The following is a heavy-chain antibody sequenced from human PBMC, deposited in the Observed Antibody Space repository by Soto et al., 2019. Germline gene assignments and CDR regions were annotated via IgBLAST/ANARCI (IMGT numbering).Heavy chain of an antibody. V-gene: IGHV4-34*01. D-gene: IGHD3-10*01. Sequence: SETLSLTCAFYGGSFSGYYWSLIRQPPGKGLEWIGEINHSGSTNYNPSLKSRVTISVDTSKNQFSLKLSSVTAADTAVYYCARDGVLLWFGETDAFDIWGQGTMVTVSS. CDR2: INHSGST. CDR1: GGSFSGYY. CDR3: ARDGVLLWFGETDAFDI. J-gene: IGHJ3*02.